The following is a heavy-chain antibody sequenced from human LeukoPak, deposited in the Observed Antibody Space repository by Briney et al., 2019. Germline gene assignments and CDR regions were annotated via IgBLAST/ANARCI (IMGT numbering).Heavy chain of an antibody. Sequence: PGGSLRLSCAASGFTVSSNYMSWVRQAPGKGLEWVSVIYSGGSTYYADSVKGRFTISRDNSKNTLYLQMNSLRAEDTAVYYCARDREGDCSGGSCYSNWFDPWGQGTLVTVSS. D-gene: IGHD2-15*01. CDR2: IYSGGST. V-gene: IGHV3-66*01. CDR1: GFTVSSNY. CDR3: ARDREGDCSGGSCYSNWFDP. J-gene: IGHJ5*02.